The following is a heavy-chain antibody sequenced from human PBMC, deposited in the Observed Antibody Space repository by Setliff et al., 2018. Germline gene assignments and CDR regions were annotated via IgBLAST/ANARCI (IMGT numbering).Heavy chain of an antibody. CDR3: ARSRYELPHYYFDY. CDR2: TYWNGEV. J-gene: IGHJ4*02. CDR1: GFSLSTSGVG. D-gene: IGHD1-7*01. Sequence: SGPTLVNPTQTLTLTCTFSGFSLSTSGVGVGWIRQPPGKALEFLARTYWNGEVRYRPSLKSRLAITKDTSRQQVVLTMTNMDPVDTATYYCARSRYELPHYYFDYWGQGILVTVS. V-gene: IGHV2-5*01.